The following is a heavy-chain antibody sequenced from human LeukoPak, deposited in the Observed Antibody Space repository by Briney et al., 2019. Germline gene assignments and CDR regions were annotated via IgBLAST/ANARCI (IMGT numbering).Heavy chain of an antibody. V-gene: IGHV4-34*01. CDR1: GGSFSGYY. CDR3: ASRAQDSSDYRAYYFDY. J-gene: IGHJ4*02. D-gene: IGHD3-22*01. CDR2: INHSGGT. Sequence: SETLSLTCAVYGGSFSGYYWSWIRQPPGKGLEWIGEINHSGGTNYNPSLKSRVTISVDTSKNQFSLKLSSVTAADTAVYYCASRAQDSSDYRAYYFDYWGQGTLVTVSS.